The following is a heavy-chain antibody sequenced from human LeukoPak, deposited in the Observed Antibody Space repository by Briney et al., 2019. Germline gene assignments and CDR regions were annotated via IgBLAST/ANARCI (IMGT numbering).Heavy chain of an antibody. CDR1: GFTFGSYA. CDR2: IKQDGSEK. V-gene: IGHV3-7*03. J-gene: IGHJ4*02. Sequence: QPGGSLRLSCAASGFTFGSYAMNWVRQAPGTGLEWVANIKQDGSEKYYVDSVKGRFTISRDNAKNSLYLQMNSLRAEDTAVYYCAREYCSGGTCYLPGYWGQGTLVTVSS. CDR3: AREYCSGGTCYLPGY. D-gene: IGHD2-15*01.